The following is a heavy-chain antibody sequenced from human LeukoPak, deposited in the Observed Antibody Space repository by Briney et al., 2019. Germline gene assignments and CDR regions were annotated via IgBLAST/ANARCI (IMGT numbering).Heavy chain of an antibody. CDR3: ARQKYYYDSSGYDY. D-gene: IGHD3-22*01. V-gene: IGHV4-59*01. J-gene: IGHJ4*02. CDR2: IYYSGST. CDR1: GGSISSYY. Sequence: PSETLSLTCTVSGGSISSYYWSWIRQPPGKGLEWIGYIYYSGSTKYNPSLKSRVTISVDTSKNQFSLKLSSVTAADTAVYYCARQKYYYDSSGYDYWGQGTLVTVSS.